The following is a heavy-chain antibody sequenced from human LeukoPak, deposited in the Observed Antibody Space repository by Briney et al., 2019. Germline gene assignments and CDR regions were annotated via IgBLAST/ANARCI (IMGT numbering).Heavy chain of an antibody. CDR1: GGSISSSNYY. CDR2: IYYSGST. V-gene: IGHV4-30-4*01. J-gene: IGHJ4*02. CDR3: ARTGFDYYFDY. Sequence: PSETLSLTCTVSGGSISSSNYYWSWIRQPPGKGLEWIGYIYYSGSTYYNPSLKSRVTISVDTSKNQFSLKLSSVTAADTAVYYCARTGFDYYFDYRGQGTLVTVSS.